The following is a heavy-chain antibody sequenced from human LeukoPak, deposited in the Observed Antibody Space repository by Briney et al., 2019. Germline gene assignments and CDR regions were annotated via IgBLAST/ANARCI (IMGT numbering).Heavy chain of an antibody. V-gene: IGHV4-38-2*02. D-gene: IGHD2-15*01. J-gene: IGHJ4*02. CDR2: IYHSGST. CDR1: GYYISSGHY. CDR3: ARDAPPAYCSGGSCYFDY. Sequence: PSETLSLTCTVSGYYISSGHYWGWIRQPPGKGLEWIGTIYHSGSTYYNPSLKSRVTISIDTSKNQFSLKLSSVTAADTAVYYCARDAPPAYCSGGSCYFDYWGRGTLVTVSS.